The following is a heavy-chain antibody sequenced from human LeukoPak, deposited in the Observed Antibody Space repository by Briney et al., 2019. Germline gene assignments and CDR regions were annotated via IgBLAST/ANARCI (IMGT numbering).Heavy chain of an antibody. Sequence: SETLSLTCTVSGGSISSSSYYWGWIRQPPGKGLEWIGSIYYSGSTYYNPSLKSRVTISVDTSKNQFSLKLSSVTAADTAVYYCARLGSGWPYYYYYGMDVWGQGTTVTVSS. D-gene: IGHD6-19*01. CDR3: ARLGSGWPYYYYYGMDV. CDR2: IYYSGST. V-gene: IGHV4-39*01. J-gene: IGHJ6*02. CDR1: GGSISSSSYY.